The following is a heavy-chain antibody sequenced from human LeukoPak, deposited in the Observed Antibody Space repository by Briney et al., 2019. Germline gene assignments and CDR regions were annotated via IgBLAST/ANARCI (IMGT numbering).Heavy chain of an antibody. D-gene: IGHD3-3*01. V-gene: IGHV3-11*01. Sequence: GGSLRLSCAASGFTFSDYYMSWIRQAPGKGLEWVSYISSSGSTIYYADSVKGRFTISRDNSNNTVYLQMNSLRAEDTAVYYCARDFWDDFEYFDLWGRGTLVTVSS. CDR2: ISSSGSTI. CDR1: GFTFSDYY. CDR3: ARDFWDDFEYFDL. J-gene: IGHJ2*01.